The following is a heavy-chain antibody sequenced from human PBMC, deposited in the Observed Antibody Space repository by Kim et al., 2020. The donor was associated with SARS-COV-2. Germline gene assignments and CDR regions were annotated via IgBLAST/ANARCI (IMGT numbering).Heavy chain of an antibody. J-gene: IGHJ5*02. CDR1: GFTFSNFA. CDR2: ISGTGGST. CDR3: AKGSYSSGWYP. D-gene: IGHD6-19*01. V-gene: IGHV3-23*01. Sequence: GGSLRLSCAASGFTFSNFAMNWVRQAPGKGLEWVSVISGTGGSTSYADSVRGRFTISRDNSKSTLYLHMSSLTADDTGVYYCAKGSYSSGWYPCGQGTL.